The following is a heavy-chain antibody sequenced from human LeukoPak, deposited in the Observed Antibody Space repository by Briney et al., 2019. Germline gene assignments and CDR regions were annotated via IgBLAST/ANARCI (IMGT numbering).Heavy chain of an antibody. CDR1: GYTFTSYA. D-gene: IGHD3-10*01. V-gene: IGHV1-3*01. CDR3: ARVSLWFGEFIDY. Sequence: GASVKVSCKASGYTFTSYAMHWVRQAPGQRLEWMGWINAGNGNTKYSQKFQGRVTITRDTSASTAYMELSSLRSKDTAVYYCARVSLWFGEFIDYWGQGTLVTVSS. J-gene: IGHJ4*02. CDR2: INAGNGNT.